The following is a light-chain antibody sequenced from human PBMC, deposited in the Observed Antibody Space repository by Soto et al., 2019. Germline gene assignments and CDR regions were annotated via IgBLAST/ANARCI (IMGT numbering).Light chain of an antibody. V-gene: IGLV2-14*03. CDR1: SSDIGTYNF. CDR3: SSYTASASYV. J-gene: IGLJ1*01. CDR2: DVS. Sequence: QSALTQPASVSGSPGQSITISCTGTSSDIGTYNFVSWYQQHPGKAPKLMTYDVSNRPSGVSNRFSGSKSGNTASLTISGLQDEDEADYYCSSYTASASYVFGTGTKVTVL.